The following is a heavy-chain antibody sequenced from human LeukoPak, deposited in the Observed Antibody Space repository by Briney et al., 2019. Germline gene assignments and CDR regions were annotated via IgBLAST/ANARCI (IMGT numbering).Heavy chain of an antibody. CDR3: AREGGIAYYDSSGYSYFDY. CDR1: GFTFSRFW. Sequence: RGGSLRLSCAASGFTFSRFWMSWVRQAPGKGLEWVSSISSSSSYIYYADSVKGRFTISRDNAKNSLYLQMNSLRAEDTAVYYCAREGGIAYYDSSGYSYFDYWGQGTLVTVSS. V-gene: IGHV3-21*01. CDR2: ISSSSSYI. D-gene: IGHD3-22*01. J-gene: IGHJ4*02.